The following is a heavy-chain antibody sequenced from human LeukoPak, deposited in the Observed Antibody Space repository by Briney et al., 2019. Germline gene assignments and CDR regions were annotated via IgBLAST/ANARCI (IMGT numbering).Heavy chain of an antibody. CDR3: ARVGDGLNDGFDI. J-gene: IGHJ3*02. CDR1: GYTFTCHY. Sequence: ASVKVSCKASGYTFTCHYMNWVRQVPGQGLEWMGRINPKTGGTNYAQNFQGRVTMTRDTSISTTYMELSRLRPDDTAVYYCARVGDGLNDGFDIWGQGTMVTVSS. V-gene: IGHV1-2*06. D-gene: IGHD5-24*01. CDR2: INPKTGGT.